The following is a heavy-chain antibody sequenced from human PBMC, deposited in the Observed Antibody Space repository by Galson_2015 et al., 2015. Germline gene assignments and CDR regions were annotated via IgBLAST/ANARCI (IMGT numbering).Heavy chain of an antibody. CDR3: ARDQHSSGSRPFDY. V-gene: IGHV3-33*01. D-gene: IGHD3-22*01. Sequence: SLRLSCAASGFTFSSYGMHWVRQAPGKGLEWVAVIWYDGSNKYYADSVKGRFTISRDNSKNTLYLQMHSLRAEDTAVYYCARDQHSSGSRPFDYWSQGTLVTVSS. CDR2: IWYDGSNK. CDR1: GFTFSSYG. J-gene: IGHJ4*02.